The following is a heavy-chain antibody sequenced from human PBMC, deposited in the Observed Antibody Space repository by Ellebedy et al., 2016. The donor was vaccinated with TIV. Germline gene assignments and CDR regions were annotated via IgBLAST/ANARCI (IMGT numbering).Heavy chain of an antibody. Sequence: PGGSLRLSCAASGIMFDDCTMHWVRQAPRKGLGWVALITRDGGRNSYAVSVKVRFTISRDNSKNSLYLQMNSLRTEYTAFYYWARDIGKGVVGGDYYAMDVWGQGTTVTVFS. CDR3: ARDIGKGVVGGDYYAMDV. V-gene: IGHV3-43*01. CDR2: ITRDGGRN. J-gene: IGHJ6*02. CDR1: GIMFDDCT. D-gene: IGHD3-3*01.